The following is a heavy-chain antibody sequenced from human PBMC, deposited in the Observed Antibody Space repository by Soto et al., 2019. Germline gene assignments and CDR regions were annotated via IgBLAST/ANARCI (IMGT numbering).Heavy chain of an antibody. CDR2: ISYDGGNN. Sequence: PGGSLRLSCAASGFTFSSYAMHWVRQAPGKGLEWVAVISYDGGNNYYADSVKGRFTISRDNSKNTLYLQMNSLRAEDTAVYYCARDFGSLGATIDYWGQGTLVTVSS. J-gene: IGHJ4*02. CDR1: GFTFSSYA. D-gene: IGHD1-26*01. CDR3: ARDFGSLGATIDY. V-gene: IGHV3-30-3*01.